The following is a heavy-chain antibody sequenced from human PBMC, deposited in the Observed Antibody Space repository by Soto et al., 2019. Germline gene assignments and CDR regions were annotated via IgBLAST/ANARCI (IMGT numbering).Heavy chain of an antibody. CDR2: IWYDGSNK. J-gene: IGHJ6*02. Sequence: QVQLVESGGGVVQPGRSLRLSCAASGFTFSSYGMHWVRQAPGKGLEWVAVIWYDGSNKYYADSVKGRFTISRDNSKNXLYLQMNSLRAEDTAGYYCARDLKWRWLVHYGMDVWGQGPTVTVSS. V-gene: IGHV3-33*01. CDR1: GFTFSSYG. D-gene: IGHD6-19*01. CDR3: ARDLKWRWLVHYGMDV.